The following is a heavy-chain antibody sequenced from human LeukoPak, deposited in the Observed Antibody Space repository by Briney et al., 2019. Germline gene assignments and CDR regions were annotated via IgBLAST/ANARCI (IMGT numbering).Heavy chain of an antibody. V-gene: IGHV1-18*01. J-gene: IGHJ4*02. Sequence: ASVKVSCKASGYTFTSYGISWVRQAPGQGLEWMGWISAYNGNTYYAQKLQGRVTMTTDTSTSTACMELRSLRSDDTAVYYCARAPPGDYYDILTGYCYWGQGTLVTVSS. D-gene: IGHD3-9*01. CDR2: ISAYNGNT. CDR1: GYTFTSYG. CDR3: ARAPPGDYYDILTGYCY.